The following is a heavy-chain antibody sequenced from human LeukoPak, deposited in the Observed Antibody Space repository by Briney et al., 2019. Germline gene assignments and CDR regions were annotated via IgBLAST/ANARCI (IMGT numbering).Heavy chain of an antibody. CDR2: FDPEDGET. D-gene: IGHD2-2*02. V-gene: IGHV1-24*01. J-gene: IGHJ3*02. Sequence: ASVKVSCKVSGYTLTELSMHWVRQAPGKGLEWMGGFDPEDGETIYAQKFQGRVTMTEDTSTDTAYMELSSLRSEDTAVYYCATDTRDCSSTSCYIQAFDIWGQGTMVTVSS. CDR1: GYTLTELS. CDR3: ATDTRDCSSTSCYIQAFDI.